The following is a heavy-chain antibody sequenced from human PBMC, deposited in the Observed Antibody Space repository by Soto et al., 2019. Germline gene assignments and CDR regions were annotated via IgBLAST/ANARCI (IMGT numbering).Heavy chain of an antibody. V-gene: IGHV3-23*01. CDR2: ISGSGGST. D-gene: IGHD2-15*01. CDR1: GFTFSSYA. J-gene: IGHJ4*02. CDR3: AKDLFVVVVAATHYFDY. Sequence: GGSLRLSCAASGFTFSSYAMSWVRQAPGKGLEWVSAISGSGGSTYYADSVKGRFTISRDNSKNTLYLQMNSLRAEDTAVYYCAKDLFVVVVAATHYFDYWGQGTLVIVSS.